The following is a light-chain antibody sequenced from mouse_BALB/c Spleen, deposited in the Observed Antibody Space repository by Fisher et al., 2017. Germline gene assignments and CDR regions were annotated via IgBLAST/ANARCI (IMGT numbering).Light chain of an antibody. CDR3: QQGSSIPLT. CDR2: DTS. CDR1: SSVSY. J-gene: IGKJ5*01. V-gene: IGKV4-55*01. Sequence: IVMTQSPAIMSASPGEKVTMTCSASSSVSYMYWYQQKPGSSPRLLIYDTSNLASGVPVRFSGSGSGTSYSLTISRMEAEDAATYYCQQGSSIPLTFGAGTKLELK.